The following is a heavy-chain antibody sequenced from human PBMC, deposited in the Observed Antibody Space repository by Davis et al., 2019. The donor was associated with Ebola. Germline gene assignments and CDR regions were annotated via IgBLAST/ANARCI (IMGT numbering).Heavy chain of an antibody. Sequence: PAGSLRLSCAASGFTFSSYSMNWVRQAPGKGLEWVANIKQDGSEKYYVDSVKGRFTISRDNAKNSLYPQMNSLRAEDTAVYYCARENYYDSSGYSTDAFDIWGQGTMVTVSS. D-gene: IGHD3-22*01. CDR3: ARENYYDSSGYSTDAFDI. J-gene: IGHJ3*02. CDR2: IKQDGSEK. CDR1: GFTFSSYS. V-gene: IGHV3-7*03.